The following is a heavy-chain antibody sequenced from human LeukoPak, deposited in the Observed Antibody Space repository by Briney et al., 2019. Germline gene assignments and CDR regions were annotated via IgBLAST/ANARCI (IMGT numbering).Heavy chain of an antibody. D-gene: IGHD6-13*01. V-gene: IGHV3-64*01. CDR2: ISSNGGST. Sequence: GGSLRLSCAASGFTFSSYAMHWVRQAPGKGLEYVPAISSNGGSTYYANSVKGRFTISRDNSKNTLYLQMGSLRAEDMAVYYCARGFIAAAGTGTFYWGQGTLVTVSS. J-gene: IGHJ4*02. CDR1: GFTFSSYA. CDR3: ARGFIAAAGTGTFY.